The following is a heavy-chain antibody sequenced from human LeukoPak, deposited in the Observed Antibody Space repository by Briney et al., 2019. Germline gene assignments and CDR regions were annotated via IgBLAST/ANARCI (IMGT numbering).Heavy chain of an antibody. CDR2: ISSSGGST. CDR1: GFTFSSSV. CDR3: AKIVVDPNYYYYGMDV. V-gene: IGHV3-23*01. D-gene: IGHD3-22*01. J-gene: IGHJ6*02. Sequence: PRGSLRLAFAASGFTFSSSVMSWVRQAPGRGLEWVSIISSSGGSTSYADSVKGRFTISRDNSNNTLYLQMNSLRAGDTAIYYCAKIVVDPNYYYYGMDVWGQGTTVTVSS.